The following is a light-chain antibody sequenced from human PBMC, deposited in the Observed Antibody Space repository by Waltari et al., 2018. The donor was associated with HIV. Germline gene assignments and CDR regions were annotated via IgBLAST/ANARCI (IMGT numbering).Light chain of an antibody. V-gene: IGKV1-12*01. CDR3: QQADSFPFT. CDR1: QGISTW. Sequence: DIQMTQSPFSVSASVGDRVTIACRASQGISTWLGWYQQKPGEAPKLLIHGASSLQSWVPSRFSGSGSGTDFTLTISSLQPEDFATYFCQQADSFPFTFGPGTKVDMK. J-gene: IGKJ3*01. CDR2: GAS.